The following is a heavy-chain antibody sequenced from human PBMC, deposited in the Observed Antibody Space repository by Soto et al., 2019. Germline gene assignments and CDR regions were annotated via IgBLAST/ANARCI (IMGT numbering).Heavy chain of an antibody. CDR2: MSTSGIT. CDR3: ATLRGALDP. J-gene: IGHJ5*02. D-gene: IGHD3-16*01. Sequence: SGTLSLTCTVSGASITSHGWSWIRQPAGKGLEWIGRMSTSGITNYNPSLKSRVTMSVDTSKNQFSLNLSSVTAADTAVYYCATLRGALDPWGQGILVTVSS. V-gene: IGHV4-4*07. CDR1: GASITSHG.